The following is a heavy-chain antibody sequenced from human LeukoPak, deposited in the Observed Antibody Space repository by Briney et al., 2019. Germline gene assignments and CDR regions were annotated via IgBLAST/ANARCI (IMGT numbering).Heavy chain of an antibody. CDR2: IYYTGST. D-gene: IGHD1-1*01. CDR1: GGSISDYY. Sequence: SETLSLTCTVSGGSISDYYWTWIRQPPGKRLEWIGYIYYTGSTNYNPSLQSRVTISVGTSKSQFSLKLSSVTAADTAVYYCARLTRRSGNYFDYWGQGTLVTVSS. CDR3: ARLTRRSGNYFDY. J-gene: IGHJ4*02. V-gene: IGHV4-59*01.